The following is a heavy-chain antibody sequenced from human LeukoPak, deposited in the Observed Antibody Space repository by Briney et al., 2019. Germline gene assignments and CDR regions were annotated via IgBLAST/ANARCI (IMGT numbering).Heavy chain of an antibody. D-gene: IGHD6-6*01. V-gene: IGHV3-23*01. CDR3: AKGDSSSSGYFDY. CDR1: GFTFSSYA. CDR2: ISGSGGST. Sequence: GGSLRLSCAASGFTFSSYAMSWVRQAPGKGLEWASAISGSGGSTYYADSVKGRFTISRDNSKNTLYLQMNSLRAEDTAVYYCAKGDSSSSGYFDYWGQGTLVTVSS. J-gene: IGHJ4*02.